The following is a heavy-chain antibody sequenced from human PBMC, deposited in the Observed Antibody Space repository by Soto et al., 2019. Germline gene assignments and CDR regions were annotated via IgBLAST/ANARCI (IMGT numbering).Heavy chain of an antibody. D-gene: IGHD1-26*01. CDR2: IIPTFGTP. J-gene: IGHJ4*02. Sequence: QVQLVQSGTVVQRRGSSVKVSCQASGGTFSSHGMAWVRQAPGQGLEWMGGIIPTFGTPTYAPKFQGRVTITADKSTNTAYMELSSLSSEDTVVYYGVSERSAQYFDFWGQGILIIVSS. CDR3: VSERSAQYFDF. V-gene: IGHV1-69*06. CDR1: GGTFSSHG.